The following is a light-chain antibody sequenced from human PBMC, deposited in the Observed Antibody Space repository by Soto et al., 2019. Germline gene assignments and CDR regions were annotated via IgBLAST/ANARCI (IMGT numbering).Light chain of an antibody. CDR1: SSNIGNNY. CDR3: GTWDSRLSAYV. Sequence: QSVLTQPPSVSAAPGQKVTISCSGSSSNIGNNYVSWYQQLPGTAPKLLIYDNNKRPSGIPDRFSGSKSGTSATLGITGLQTGDEADYYCGTWDSRLSAYVFGTGTQLTVL. CDR2: DNN. J-gene: IGLJ1*01. V-gene: IGLV1-51*01.